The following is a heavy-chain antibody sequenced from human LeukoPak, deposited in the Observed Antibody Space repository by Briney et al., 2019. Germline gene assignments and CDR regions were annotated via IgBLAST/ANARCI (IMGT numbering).Heavy chain of an antibody. CDR1: GGSFRDYN. CDR2: INHGGST. J-gene: IGHJ4*02. V-gene: IGHV4-34*01. D-gene: IGHD2-15*01. Sequence: SETLSLTCAVYGGSFRDYNWNWIRQPPGKGREWIGEINHGGSTNYNPSLKSRLTISIDTSKNQFSLKLTSVTAADTAVYYCAREGDCSGGRCYSSPLDYWGQGTLVTVSS. CDR3: AREGDCSGGRCYSSPLDY.